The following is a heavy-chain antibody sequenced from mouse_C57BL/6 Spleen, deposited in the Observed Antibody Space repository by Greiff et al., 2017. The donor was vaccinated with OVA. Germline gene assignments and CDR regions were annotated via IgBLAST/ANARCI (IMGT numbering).Heavy chain of an antibody. D-gene: IGHD2-4*01. V-gene: IGHV1-55*01. CDR1: GYTFTSYW. Sequence: QVQLKQPGAELVKPGASVKMSCKASGYTFTSYWITWVKQRPGQGLEWIGDIYPGSGSTNYNEKFKSKATLTVDTSSSTAYMQLSSLTSEDSAVYYCARSYDYDVRCAYWGQGTLVTVSA. J-gene: IGHJ3*01. CDR2: IYPGSGST. CDR3: ARSYDYDVRCAY.